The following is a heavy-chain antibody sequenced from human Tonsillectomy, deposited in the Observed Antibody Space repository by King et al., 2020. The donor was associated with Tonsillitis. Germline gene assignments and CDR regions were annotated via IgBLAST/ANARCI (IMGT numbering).Heavy chain of an antibody. Sequence: LQLQESGPGLVKPSETLSLTCTVSGDSISSSNYYWGWIRQPPGKGLEWIGSIYYSGSAFSNPSLRSRVTMSVDTSKNHFSLNLTSVTAADTAVYYCARHEGFGGNWFDPWGQGTLVTVSS. CDR2: IYYSGSA. D-gene: IGHD2-15*01. J-gene: IGHJ5*02. CDR3: ARHEGFGGNWFDP. CDR1: GDSISSSNYY. V-gene: IGHV4-39*01.